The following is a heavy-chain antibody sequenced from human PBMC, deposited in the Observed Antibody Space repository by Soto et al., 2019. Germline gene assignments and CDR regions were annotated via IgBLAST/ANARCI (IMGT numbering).Heavy chain of an antibody. V-gene: IGHV3-21*01. D-gene: IGHD2-15*01. J-gene: IGHJ6*02. Sequence: GGSLRLSCAASGFNFRSYTMYWVRQAPGKGLEWVSSISGSGSYIYYGDSVKGRFTISRDNAKNSLYLQMNSLRVEDTAVYYCATIFSCSGGSCIHFGLDIWGQGTTVTVSS. CDR3: ATIFSCSGGSCIHFGLDI. CDR1: GFNFRSYT. CDR2: ISGSGSYI.